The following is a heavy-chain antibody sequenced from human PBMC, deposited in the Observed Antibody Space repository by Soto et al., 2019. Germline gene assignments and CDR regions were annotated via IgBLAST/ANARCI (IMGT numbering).Heavy chain of an antibody. V-gene: IGHV4-59*01. CDR3: ARHVDTTRAYYFDY. D-gene: IGHD5-18*01. CDR2: IYYSGTT. CDR1: GASINPYY. J-gene: IGHJ4*02. Sequence: PSETLSLTCTVSGASINPYYWSWVRQPPGKGLEWIGYIYYSGTTNYNPSLRSRVTISVDTSKNHFSLNLRSVTAADTAVYYCARHVDTTRAYYFDYWGQGILVTVS.